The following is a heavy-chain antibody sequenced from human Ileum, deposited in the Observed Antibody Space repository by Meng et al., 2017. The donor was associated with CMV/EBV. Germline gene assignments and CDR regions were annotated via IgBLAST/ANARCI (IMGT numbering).Heavy chain of an antibody. CDR2: VKQDESEK. V-gene: IGHV3-7*01. D-gene: IGHD2-2*02. CDR3: AKDRARRYCSSTSCYTPDFDY. J-gene: IGHJ4*02. Sequence: GESLKISCAASGFTFSSYWLSWVRQAPGKGLEWVANVKQDESEKYYVDSVKGRFTISRDNFKNTLYLQMNSLRPEDTAVYYCAKDRARRYCSSTSCYTPDFDYWGQGTLVTVSS. CDR1: GFTFSSYW.